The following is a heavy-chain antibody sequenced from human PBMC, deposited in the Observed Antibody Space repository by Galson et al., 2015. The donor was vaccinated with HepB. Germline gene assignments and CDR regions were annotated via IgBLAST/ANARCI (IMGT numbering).Heavy chain of an antibody. CDR3: ARNWVDSSGYYQGYFDH. Sequence: SLRLSCAASGFTFSSYWMGWVRQAPGKGLEWVANIKQDGSDQYYVDSVKGRFTISRDNADNSLYLQMNRLRADDTAVYYCARNWVDSSGYYQGYFDHWGQGTLVTVSS. J-gene: IGHJ4*02. D-gene: IGHD3-22*01. CDR1: GFTFSSYW. CDR2: IKQDGSDQ. V-gene: IGHV3-7*03.